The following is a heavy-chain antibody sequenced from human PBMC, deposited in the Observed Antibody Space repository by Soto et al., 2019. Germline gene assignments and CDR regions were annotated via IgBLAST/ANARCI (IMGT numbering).Heavy chain of an antibody. CDR1: GFSLSTYG. J-gene: IGHJ4*02. CDR3: AKVKGDFGDRYMDY. CDR2: ISYDGDSG. V-gene: IGHV3-30*18. D-gene: IGHD2-21*01. Sequence: QVQLVESGGGVVQPGGSLTLSCAASGFSLSTYGIHWVRQGPGKGLDWVAVISYDGDSGHFADSVRGRFTISRDNSKNTLYLQMNSLRGEDTAVYYCAKVKGDFGDRYMDYWGQGTLVTVSS.